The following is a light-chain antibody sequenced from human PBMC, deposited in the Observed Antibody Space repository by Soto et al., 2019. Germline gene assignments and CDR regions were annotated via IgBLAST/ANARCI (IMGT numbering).Light chain of an antibody. CDR2: AAS. Sequence: DIQVTQSPSSLSASVGDRVTITCRASQNIRNFLHWYQQKPGKAPKLPIYAASNLKSGVPSRFTASGSGTDFTLIINNLQPEDLATYYCQQSYSYIRAFGQGTTV. J-gene: IGKJ1*01. V-gene: IGKV1-39*01. CDR1: QNIRNF. CDR3: QQSYSYIRA.